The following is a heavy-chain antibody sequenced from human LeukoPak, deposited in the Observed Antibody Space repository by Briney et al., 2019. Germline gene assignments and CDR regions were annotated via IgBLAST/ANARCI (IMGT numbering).Heavy chain of an antibody. CDR1: GYTFTSYY. CDR2: INPSGGST. CDR3: ARDRDYYGSGSYSLGPLRPRRPNWFDP. Sequence: GASVKVSCKASGYTFTSYYMHWVRQAPGQGLEWMGIINPSGGSTSYAQKFQGRVTMTRDTSTSTVYMELSSLRSEDTAVYYCARDRDYYGSGSYSLGPLRPRRPNWFDPWGQGTLVTVSS. V-gene: IGHV1-46*01. J-gene: IGHJ5*02. D-gene: IGHD3-10*01.